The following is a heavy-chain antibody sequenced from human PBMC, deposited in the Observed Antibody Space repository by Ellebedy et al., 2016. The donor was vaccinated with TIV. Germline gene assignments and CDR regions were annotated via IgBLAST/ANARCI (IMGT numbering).Heavy chain of an antibody. CDR2: IYYSGST. D-gene: IGHD3-3*01. CDR3: ASRAIFGMGIDAFDI. Sequence: SETLSLTXTVSGGSISSYYWSWIRQPPGKGLEWIGYIYYSGSTSYNPSLKSRVTISVDTSKNQFSLKLSSVTAADTAVYYCASRAIFGMGIDAFDIWGQGTMVTVSS. CDR1: GGSISSYY. J-gene: IGHJ3*02. V-gene: IGHV4-59*01.